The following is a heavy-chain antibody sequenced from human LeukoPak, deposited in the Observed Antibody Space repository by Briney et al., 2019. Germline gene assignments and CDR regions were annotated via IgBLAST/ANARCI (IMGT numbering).Heavy chain of an antibody. J-gene: IGHJ3*02. Sequence: PSETLSLTCTVSGGSISSSSYYWAWIRQPPGEGLEWIGSIYYSGTTYYNPSLESRVTISVDTSKNQFSLKLSSVTAADTAVYYCARDSVGGTGHDAFDIWGQGTMATVSS. CDR1: GGSISSSSYY. V-gene: IGHV4-39*07. D-gene: IGHD1-26*01. CDR3: ARDSVGGTGHDAFDI. CDR2: IYYSGTT.